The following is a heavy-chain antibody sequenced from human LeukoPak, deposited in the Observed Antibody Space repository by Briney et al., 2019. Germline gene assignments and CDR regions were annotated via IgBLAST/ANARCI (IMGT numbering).Heavy chain of an antibody. D-gene: IGHD1-26*01. Sequence: PPETLSLTCAVYGGSFSGYYWSWIRQPPVKGMEWIGEINHSGSTNYNPSLKSRVTISVDTSKNQFSLKLSSVTAADTAVYYCARGVGATGSYNWFDPWGQGTLVTVSS. CDR2: INHSGST. CDR3: ARGVGATGSYNWFDP. V-gene: IGHV4-34*01. CDR1: GGSFSGYY. J-gene: IGHJ5*02.